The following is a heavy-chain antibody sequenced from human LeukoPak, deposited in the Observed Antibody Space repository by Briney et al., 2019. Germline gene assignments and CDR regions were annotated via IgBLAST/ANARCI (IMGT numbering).Heavy chain of an antibody. Sequence: ASVKVSCQDSGYTFTSYGISWVRQAPGQRREWMGWISAYNGNTNYAQKLQGRVTMTTDTSTSTAYMELRSLRSEDTAVYYCARDDKGYSYGLDYWGQGTLVTVSS. CDR3: ARDDKGYSYGLDY. J-gene: IGHJ4*02. CDR1: GYTFTSYG. D-gene: IGHD5-18*01. CDR2: ISAYNGNT. V-gene: IGHV1-18*01.